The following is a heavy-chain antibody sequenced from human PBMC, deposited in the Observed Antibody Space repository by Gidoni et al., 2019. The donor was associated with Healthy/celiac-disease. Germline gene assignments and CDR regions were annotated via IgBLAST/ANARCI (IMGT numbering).Heavy chain of an antibody. J-gene: IGHJ4*02. CDR1: GFTFDDYG. CDR2: IDWNGGST. Sequence: EVQLVASGGGVVRPGGSLRLSCAAPGFTFDDYGMSWVRQAPGKGLELVFVIDWNGGSTGDADSVKGRFTISIDNAKNSLYLQMNSLRAEDTAVYYCARDRARVYSGPSYWGQVTLVTVSS. D-gene: IGHD5-12*01. CDR3: ARDRARVYSGPSY. V-gene: IGHV3-20*04.